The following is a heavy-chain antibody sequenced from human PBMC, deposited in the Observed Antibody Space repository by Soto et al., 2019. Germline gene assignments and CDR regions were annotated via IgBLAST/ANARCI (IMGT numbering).Heavy chain of an antibody. CDR3: AKGSANASPYYFDF. CDR1: GFTFRGYA. CDR2: ITGSGGNT. J-gene: IGHJ4*02. V-gene: IGHV3-23*01. Sequence: PGGSLRLSCEGSGFTFRGYAMSWVRQAPGKGLEWVTAITGSGGNTYHADSVKGRFTISRDNSKNTLYLQMNSLRAEDTAVYYCAKGSANASPYYFDFWGPRTLVTVSS. D-gene: IGHD3-16*01.